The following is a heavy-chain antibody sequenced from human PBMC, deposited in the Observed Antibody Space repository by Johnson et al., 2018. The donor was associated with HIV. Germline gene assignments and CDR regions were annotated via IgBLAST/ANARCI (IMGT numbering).Heavy chain of an antibody. D-gene: IGHD2-15*01. V-gene: IGHV3-15*01. CDR3: TTNVGRRVAAPPRVAFDI. J-gene: IGHJ3*02. Sequence: VQLVESGGGVVQPGRSLRLSCAASGFTFSSHWLTWVRQAPGKGLEWVGRIYSKTDGGTTEYAAPVQGRFTISRDDSKNTLYLQMNSLKSEDTAVYYCTTNVGRRVAAPPRVAFDIWGQGTMVTVSS. CDR2: IYSKTDGGTT. CDR1: GFTFSSHW.